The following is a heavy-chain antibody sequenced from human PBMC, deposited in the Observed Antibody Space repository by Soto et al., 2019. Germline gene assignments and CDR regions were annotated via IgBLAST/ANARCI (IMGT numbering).Heavy chain of an antibody. J-gene: IGHJ4*02. V-gene: IGHV3-21*01. Sequence: GGSLRLSCAASGFTFSAYTMTWVRQAPGKGLEWVSSITSGSDYIYYADSLRGRFTISRDNAKNSLYLQMHSLRAEDTAFYYCARVDGYTYPNDYWGQETLVTVSA. CDR1: GFTFSAYT. D-gene: IGHD5-12*01. CDR3: ARVDGYTYPNDY. CDR2: ITSGSDYI.